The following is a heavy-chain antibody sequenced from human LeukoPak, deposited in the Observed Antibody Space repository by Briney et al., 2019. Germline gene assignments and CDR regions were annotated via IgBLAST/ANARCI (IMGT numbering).Heavy chain of an antibody. CDR3: ARARGPFLSLYYYMDV. Sequence: ASVKVSCKASGYTFTSYGISWVRQAPGQGLEWMGWISAYNGNTNYAQKLQGRVTMTTDTSTSTVYMELSSLRSEDTAVYYCARARGPFLSLYYYMDVWGKGTTVTVSS. D-gene: IGHD3-3*02. J-gene: IGHJ6*03. CDR2: ISAYNGNT. V-gene: IGHV1-18*01. CDR1: GYTFTSYG.